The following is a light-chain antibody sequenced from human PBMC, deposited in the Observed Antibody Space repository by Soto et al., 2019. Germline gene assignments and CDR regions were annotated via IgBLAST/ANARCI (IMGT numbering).Light chain of an antibody. J-gene: IGLJ2*01. CDR3: GAWDDSLSGPA. CDR2: SNN. Sequence: QSVLTQPPSASGTPGQRVTISCSGSSSNIGSNYVYWYQQLPGTAPKLLIYSNNQRPSGVPDRFCGSKSGTSASLAISGLRSEDEADYYCGAWDDSLSGPAFGGGTKLTVL. CDR1: SSNIGSNY. V-gene: IGLV1-47*02.